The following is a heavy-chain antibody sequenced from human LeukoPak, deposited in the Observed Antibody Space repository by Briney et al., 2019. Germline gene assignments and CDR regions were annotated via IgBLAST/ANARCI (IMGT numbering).Heavy chain of an antibody. CDR3: ARVVAVAGTGFDP. Sequence: SETLSLTCTVSGGSISSGGYYWSWIRQHPGKGLEWIGYIYYSGSAYYNPSLKSRVTISVDTSKNQFSLKLSSVTAADTAVYYCARVVAVAGTGFDPWGQGTLVTVSS. D-gene: IGHD6-19*01. CDR1: GGSISSGGYY. J-gene: IGHJ5*02. V-gene: IGHV4-31*03. CDR2: IYYSGSA.